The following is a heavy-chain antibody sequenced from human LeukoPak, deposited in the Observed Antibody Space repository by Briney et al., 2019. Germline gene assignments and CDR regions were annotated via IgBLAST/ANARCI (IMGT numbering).Heavy chain of an antibody. Sequence: ASVKVSCKVSGYTLTELSMDWVRQAPGKGLEWMGGFDPEDGETIYAQKFQGRVTMTEDTSTDTAYMELSSLRSEDTAVYYCATTRDCSSTSCVFDYWGQGTLVTVSS. D-gene: IGHD2-2*01. CDR2: FDPEDGET. CDR3: ATTRDCSSTSCVFDY. CDR1: GYTLTELS. J-gene: IGHJ4*02. V-gene: IGHV1-24*01.